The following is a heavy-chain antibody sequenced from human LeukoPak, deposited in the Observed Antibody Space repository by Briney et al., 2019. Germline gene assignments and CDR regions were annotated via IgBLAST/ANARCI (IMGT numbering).Heavy chain of an antibody. CDR3: ARGRYGPRLGN. J-gene: IGHJ4*02. V-gene: IGHV4-34*01. D-gene: IGHD3-10*01. CDR1: GASFSDSY. CDR2: INNSGST. Sequence: PSETLSLTCAVYGASFSDSYWSWIRQSPEKGLEWIGEINNSGSTSYNPSPNSRVIMSVDGSKNQISLRLTSVTAADTAVYYCARGRYGPRLGNWGQGTLVTVSS.